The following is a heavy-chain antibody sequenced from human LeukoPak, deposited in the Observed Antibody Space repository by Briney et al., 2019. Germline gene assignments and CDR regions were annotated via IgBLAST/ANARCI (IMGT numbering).Heavy chain of an antibody. CDR2: ISSSGSTI. CDR3: AELGITMIGGV. D-gene: IGHD3-10*02. Sequence: DPGGSLRLSCAAPGFTFSSYEMNWVRQAPGKGLEWVSYISSSGSTIYYADSVKGRFTISRDNAKNSLYLQMNSLRAEDTAVYYCAELGITMIGGVWGKGTTVTISS. J-gene: IGHJ6*04. CDR1: GFTFSSYE. V-gene: IGHV3-48*03.